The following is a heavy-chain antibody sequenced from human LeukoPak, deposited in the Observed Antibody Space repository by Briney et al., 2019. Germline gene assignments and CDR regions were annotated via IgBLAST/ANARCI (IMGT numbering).Heavy chain of an antibody. D-gene: IGHD4/OR15-4a*01. CDR1: GGSISNYY. CDR3: ASGAAFDY. J-gene: IGHJ4*02. CDR2: ISYSGST. V-gene: IGHV4-59*01. Sequence: SETLSLTCTVSGGSISNYYWSWIRQPPGKGLEWIGYISYSGSTNYNPSLRSRVTISVDTSKNQFSLKLSSVTAADTAVYYCASGAAFDYWGQGTLVTVSS.